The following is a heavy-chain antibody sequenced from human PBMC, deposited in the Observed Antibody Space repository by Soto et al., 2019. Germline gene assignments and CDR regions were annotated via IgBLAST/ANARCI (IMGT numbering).Heavy chain of an antibody. J-gene: IGHJ6*02. CDR1: GVTFGNQT. CDR3: AGRIAAGGGMDV. CDR2: ISSKSAYL. V-gene: IGHV3-21*02. D-gene: IGHD6-13*01. Sequence: EVQLVESGGGLVKPGGSLRLSCVASGVTFGNQTMTWVRQAPGKGLEWVASISSKSAYLHYADSVRGRFTISRDNAKNSLFLQMTSLRAEDTALYYCAGRIAAGGGMDVWGQGTTVSVSS.